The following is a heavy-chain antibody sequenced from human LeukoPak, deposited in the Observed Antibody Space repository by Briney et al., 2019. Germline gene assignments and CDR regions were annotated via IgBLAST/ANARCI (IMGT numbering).Heavy chain of an antibody. CDR3: AKALGLRFLEWQNWFDP. Sequence: AGGSLRLSCAASGFTFSSYAMSWVRQAPGKGLEWVSAISGSGGSTYYADPVKGRFTISRDNSKNTLYLQMNSLRAEDTAVYYCAKALGLRFLEWQNWFDPWGQGTLVTVSS. J-gene: IGHJ5*02. CDR2: ISGSGGST. CDR1: GFTFSSYA. V-gene: IGHV3-23*01. D-gene: IGHD3-3*01.